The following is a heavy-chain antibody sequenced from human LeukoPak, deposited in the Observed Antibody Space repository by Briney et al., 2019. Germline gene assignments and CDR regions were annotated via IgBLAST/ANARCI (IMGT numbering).Heavy chain of an antibody. J-gene: IGHJ4*02. Sequence: SETLSLTCTVSGGSISGYYWSWFRQPPGKGLECFGYIYYSGNTNYNPSLKSRVTISVDTSKNQFSLKLTSVTAADTAVYYCARGYGSGTYYLNYFDYWGQGTLVTVSS. CDR2: IYYSGNT. D-gene: IGHD3-10*01. V-gene: IGHV4-59*01. CDR1: GGSISGYY. CDR3: ARGYGSGTYYLNYFDY.